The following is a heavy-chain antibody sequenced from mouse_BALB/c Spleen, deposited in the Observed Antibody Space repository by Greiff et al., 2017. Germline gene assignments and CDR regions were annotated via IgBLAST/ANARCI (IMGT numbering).Heavy chain of an antibody. V-gene: IGHV5-4*02. J-gene: IGHJ3*01. CDR2: ISDGGSYT. CDR1: GFTFSDYY. D-gene: IGHD1-2*01. Sequence: DVKLVESGGGLVKPGGSLKLSCAASGFTFSDYYMYWVRQTPEKRLEWVATISDGGSYTYYPDSVKGRFTITRDNAKNNLYLQMSSLKSEDTAMYYCARDGDYCYWFAYWGQGTLVTVSA. CDR3: ARDGDYCYWFAY.